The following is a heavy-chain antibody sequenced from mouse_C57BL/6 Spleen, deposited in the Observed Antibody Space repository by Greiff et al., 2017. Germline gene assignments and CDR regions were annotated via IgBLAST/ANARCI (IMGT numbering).Heavy chain of an antibody. CDR2: INPNNGGT. CDR3: ARFTTVVARAMDY. J-gene: IGHJ4*01. Sequence: VQLQQSGPELVKPGASVKMSCKASGYTFTDYNMHWVKQSHGKSLEWIGYINPNNGGTSYNQKFKGKATLTVNKSSSTAYMELRSLTSEDSAGYYCARFTTVVARAMDYWGQGTTVTVSS. V-gene: IGHV1-22*01. D-gene: IGHD1-1*01. CDR1: GYTFTDYN.